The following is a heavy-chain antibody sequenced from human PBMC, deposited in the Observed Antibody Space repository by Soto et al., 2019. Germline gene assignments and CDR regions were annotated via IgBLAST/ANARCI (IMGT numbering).Heavy chain of an antibody. Sequence: GGSLRLSCAASGFTFSSYWMSWARQAPGKGLEWVANIKQDGSENYYVDSVKGRFTISRDTAKNSLYLQMNSLRAEDTAVYYCARDPSRLGYDSSGIEDWGQGTLVTVSS. CDR3: ARDPSRLGYDSSGIED. V-gene: IGHV3-7*03. D-gene: IGHD3-22*01. J-gene: IGHJ4*02. CDR1: GFTFSSYW. CDR2: IKQDGSEN.